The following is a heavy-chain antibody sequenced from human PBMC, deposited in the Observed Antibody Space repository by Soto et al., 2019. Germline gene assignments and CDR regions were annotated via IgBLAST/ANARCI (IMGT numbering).Heavy chain of an antibody. Sequence: SETLSLTCTVSGGSISNSNYYWGWIRQPPGKGLEWIGSIYYSGSTYYNPSLKSRVTISVDTSKNQFSLKLSSVTAADTAVYYCARHRWGAGAFDIWGQGTMVTVSS. J-gene: IGHJ3*02. V-gene: IGHV4-39*01. CDR3: ARHRWGAGAFDI. D-gene: IGHD7-27*01. CDR2: IYYSGST. CDR1: GGSISNSNYY.